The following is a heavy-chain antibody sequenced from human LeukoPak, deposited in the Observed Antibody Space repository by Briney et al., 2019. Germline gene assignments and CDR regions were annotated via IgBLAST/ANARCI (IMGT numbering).Heavy chain of an antibody. CDR3: ATEKQLASRGDLDY. CDR2: FDPEDGET. J-gene: IGHJ4*02. D-gene: IGHD6-6*01. V-gene: IGHV1-24*01. Sequence: ASVNVSCKVSGYTLTELSMHWVRQAPGKGLEWMGGFDPEDGETIYAQKFQGRVTMTEDTSTGTAYMELSSLRSEDTAVYYCATEKQLASRGDLDYWGQGTLVTVSS. CDR1: GYTLTELS.